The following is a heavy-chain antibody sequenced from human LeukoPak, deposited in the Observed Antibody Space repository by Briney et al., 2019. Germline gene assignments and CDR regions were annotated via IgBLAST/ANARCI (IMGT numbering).Heavy chain of an antibody. J-gene: IGHJ4*02. D-gene: IGHD2-21*02. CDR3: AKDFEWFCGGDCYSMDF. Sequence: GGSLRLSCAASGFTFNNYVMHWVRQAPGKGVEGVALISYDGSNKYYADSVRGRFTISRDNSKNTLYLQMNSLRPEDTAVYYCAKDFEWFCGGDCYSMDFWGQGTLATVSS. CDR1: GFTFNNYV. CDR2: ISYDGSNK. V-gene: IGHV3-30*18.